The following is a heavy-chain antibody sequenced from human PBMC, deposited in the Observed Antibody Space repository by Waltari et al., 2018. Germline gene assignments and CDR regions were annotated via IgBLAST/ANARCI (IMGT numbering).Heavy chain of an antibody. J-gene: IGHJ6*03. CDR1: GFTVGSYA. D-gene: IGHD6-6*01. CDR2: IYSGGST. V-gene: IGHV3-23*03. CDR3: AKDLDSSSYGIYYYYMDV. Sequence: EVQLLESGGGLVQRGGSLRLSCAASGFTVGSYAMRWVRQAPGKGLEWVSVIYSGGSTYYADSVKGRFTISRDNSKNTLYLQMNSLRAEDTAVYYCAKDLDSSSYGIYYYYMDVWGKGTTVTVSS.